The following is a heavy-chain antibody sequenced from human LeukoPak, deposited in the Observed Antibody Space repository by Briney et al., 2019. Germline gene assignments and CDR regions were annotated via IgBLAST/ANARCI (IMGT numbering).Heavy chain of an antibody. CDR3: ARDRYSSGWWYYYYYMDV. Sequence: GGSLRLSRAASGFTFSDYYMSWIRQAPGKGLEWVSYISSSGSTIYYADSVKGRFTISRDNAKNSLYLQMNSLRAEDTAVYYCARDRYSSGWWYYYYYMDVWGKGTTVTVSS. CDR2: ISSSGSTI. CDR1: GFTFSDYY. J-gene: IGHJ6*03. V-gene: IGHV3-11*04. D-gene: IGHD6-19*01.